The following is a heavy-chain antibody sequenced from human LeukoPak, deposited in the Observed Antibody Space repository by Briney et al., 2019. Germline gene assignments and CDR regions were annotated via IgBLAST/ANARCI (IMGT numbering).Heavy chain of an antibody. CDR2: IKQDGSEG. CDR1: GFTFGSYW. D-gene: IGHD3-16*01. Sequence: GGSLRLSCAASGFTFGSYWMSWVRQAPGKGLEWVANIKQDGSEGYYVDSVKGRFTISRDNAKNSLYLQMNSLRAEDTAVYYCARSSEGASFDYWGQGTLVTVSS. J-gene: IGHJ4*02. CDR3: ARSSEGASFDY. V-gene: IGHV3-7*01.